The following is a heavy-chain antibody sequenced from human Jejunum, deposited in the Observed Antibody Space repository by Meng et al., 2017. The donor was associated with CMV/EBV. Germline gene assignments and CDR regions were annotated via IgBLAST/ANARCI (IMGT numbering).Heavy chain of an antibody. CDR2: IRSDGGDR. CDR3: TRDMFND. J-gene: IGHJ4*02. CDR1: GFHFGRSY. Sequence: SLSWVGSGFHFGRSYMNWVRQAPGKGLEWVANIRSDGGDRNFVDSVKGRFTISRDNARNSVYLQMNSLRGEDTALYYCTRDMFNDWGQGTPVTVSS. D-gene: IGHD3-10*02. V-gene: IGHV3-7*01.